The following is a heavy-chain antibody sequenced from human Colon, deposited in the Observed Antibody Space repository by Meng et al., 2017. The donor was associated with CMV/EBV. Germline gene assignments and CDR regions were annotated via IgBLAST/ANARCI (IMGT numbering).Heavy chain of an antibody. V-gene: IGHV3-53*01. D-gene: IGHD2-21*02. Sequence: GESLKISCAASGFTVTPTYMMWVRQAPGKGLETVSFIYSGGTTYYADSEKGRFSISRDITKNSVDLQMDTLRVEDTAVYYCATSRAVTATDFDYWGRGTRVTVSS. CDR1: GFTVTPTY. J-gene: IGHJ4*02. CDR2: IYSGGTT. CDR3: ATSRAVTATDFDY.